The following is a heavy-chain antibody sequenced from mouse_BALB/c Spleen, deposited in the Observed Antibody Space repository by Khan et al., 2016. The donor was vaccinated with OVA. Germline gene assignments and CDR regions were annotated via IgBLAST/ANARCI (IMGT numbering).Heavy chain of an antibody. Sequence: VQLQESGAELLKPGASVKISCKATGYTFSSYWIEWVEQRPGHGLEWIGNILPGIDNTNYNEKFQGKATFTADTSSNTTYMQLSSLTSEDSAVYYCARYRYGYGMDYWGQGTSVTVSA. D-gene: IGHD2-14*01. CDR3: ARYRYGYGMDY. CDR1: GYTFSSYW. CDR2: ILPGIDNT. J-gene: IGHJ4*01. V-gene: IGHV1-9*01.